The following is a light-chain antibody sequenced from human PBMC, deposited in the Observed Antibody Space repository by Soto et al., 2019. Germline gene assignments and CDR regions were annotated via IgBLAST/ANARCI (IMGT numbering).Light chain of an antibody. CDR1: QDVSSN. CDR3: QQYIRWPLT. J-gene: IGKJ4*01. CDR2: GAS. V-gene: IGKV3-15*01. Sequence: EMVVTQSPATLSVSPGERATLSCRASQDVSSNLAWYQQKPDQAPSLLIYGASTRATGTPARFSGSGAATEFTLTISRLQSEDYAVYFCQQYIRWPLTFGGGTKVEI.